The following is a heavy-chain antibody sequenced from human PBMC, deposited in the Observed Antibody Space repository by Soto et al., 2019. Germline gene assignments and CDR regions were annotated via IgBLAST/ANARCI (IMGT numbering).Heavy chain of an antibody. CDR1: GFTFSNYK. V-gene: IGHV3-48*03. J-gene: IGHJ4*02. CDR2: ISSSGNTI. Sequence: EVQLVESGGGLVQPGGSLRLSCAASGFTFSNYKMNWVRQAPGKGLEWVSYISSSGNTIHYADSVKGRFTISRDNAKKSLYLQMNSRRAEDTAVYYCARDEYGGAYDYWGQGTLVTVSS. CDR3: ARDEYGGAYDY. D-gene: IGHD4-17*01.